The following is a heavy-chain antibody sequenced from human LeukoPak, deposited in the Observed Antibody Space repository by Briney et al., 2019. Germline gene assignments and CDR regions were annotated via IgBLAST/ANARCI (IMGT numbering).Heavy chain of an antibody. J-gene: IGHJ6*02. V-gene: IGHV3-66*01. Sequence: GGSLRLSCAASGFTFSSYAMSWVRQAPGKGLEWVSVIYSGGSTYYADSVKGRFTISRDNSKNTLYLQMNSLRAEDTAVYYCARAPSYSNYYYGMDVWGQGTTVTVSS. CDR2: IYSGGST. CDR1: GFTFSSYA. D-gene: IGHD4-4*01. CDR3: ARAPSYSNYYYGMDV.